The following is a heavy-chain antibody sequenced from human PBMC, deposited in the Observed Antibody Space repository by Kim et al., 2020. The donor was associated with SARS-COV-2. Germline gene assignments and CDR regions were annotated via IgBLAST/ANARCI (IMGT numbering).Heavy chain of an antibody. J-gene: IGHJ4*02. Sequence: KYSQKCQGRVTITRDTSASTAYMELSSLRSEDTAVYYCARVGYGSGSYHYWGQGTLATVSS. D-gene: IGHD3-10*01. CDR3: ARVGYGSGSYHY. V-gene: IGHV1-3*01.